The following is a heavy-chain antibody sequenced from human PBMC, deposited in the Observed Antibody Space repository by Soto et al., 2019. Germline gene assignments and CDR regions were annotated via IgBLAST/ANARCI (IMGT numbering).Heavy chain of an antibody. Sequence: PGGSLRLSCAASGFTFSSYGMHWVRQAPGKGLEWVAVISYDGSNKYYADSVKGRFTISRDNSKNTLYLQMNSLRPDDTALYYCAASRGFDSSGYSGYYYGMDVWGQGTTVTVSS. J-gene: IGHJ6*02. V-gene: IGHV3-30*03. CDR3: AASRGFDSSGYSGYYYGMDV. D-gene: IGHD3-22*01. CDR2: ISYDGSNK. CDR1: GFTFSSYG.